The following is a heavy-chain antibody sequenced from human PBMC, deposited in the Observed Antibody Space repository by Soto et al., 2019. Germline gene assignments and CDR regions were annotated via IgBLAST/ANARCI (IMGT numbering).Heavy chain of an antibody. Sequence: GGSLRLSCAASGFTFSSYGMHWVRQAPGKGLEWVAVISYDGSNKYYADSVKGRFTISRDNSKNTLYLQMNSLRAEDTAVYYCAIFYYDSSGYYYYYYYGMDVWGQGTTVTVSS. V-gene: IGHV3-30*03. J-gene: IGHJ6*02. D-gene: IGHD3-22*01. CDR3: AIFYYDSSGYYYYYYYGMDV. CDR2: ISYDGSNK. CDR1: GFTFSSYG.